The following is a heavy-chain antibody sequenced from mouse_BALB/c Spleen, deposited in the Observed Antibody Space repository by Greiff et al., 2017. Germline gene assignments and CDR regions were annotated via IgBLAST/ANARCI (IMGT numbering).Heavy chain of an antibody. CDR1: GYSFTSYW. CDR2: IYPGNSDT. Sequence: VQLQQSGTVLVRPGASVKMSCKASGYSFTSYWMHWVKQRPGQGLEWIGAIYPGNSDTSYNQKFKGKAKLTAVTSASTAYMELSSLTNEDSAVYYCTRSYCATYPYAMDYWGQGTSVTVSS. J-gene: IGHJ4*01. CDR3: TRSYCATYPYAMDY. D-gene: IGHD6-1*01. V-gene: IGHV1-5*01.